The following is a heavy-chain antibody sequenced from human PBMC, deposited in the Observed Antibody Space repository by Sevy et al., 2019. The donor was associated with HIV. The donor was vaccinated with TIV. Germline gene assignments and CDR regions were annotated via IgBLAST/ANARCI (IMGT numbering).Heavy chain of an antibody. CDR3: ARVRGYTHVYSFDY. Sequence: SETLSLTCTVSGASISSGDDYWSWIRQPPGKGLEWIGYTDYSGSTYYNPSLKSRVTISVDTSKNQFSLKVRSVTAADTAVYYCARVRGYTHVYSFDYWGQGSLVTVSS. J-gene: IGHJ4*02. V-gene: IGHV4-30-4*01. D-gene: IGHD5-18*01. CDR1: GASISSGDDY. CDR2: TDYSGST.